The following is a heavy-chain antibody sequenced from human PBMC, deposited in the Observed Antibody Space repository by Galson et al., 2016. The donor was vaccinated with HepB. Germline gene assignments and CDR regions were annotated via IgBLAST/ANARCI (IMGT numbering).Heavy chain of an antibody. CDR2: IKNNGGDA. D-gene: IGHD3-16*01. CDR3: ARDGGDGELGAFDV. CDR1: GFTFRSYW. Sequence: SLRLSCAASGFTFRSYWMHWVRQAPGKGPEWVARIKNNGGDASYADSVKGRFTSSRDDAKSTLYLQMNSLSAEDTAVYYCARDGGDGELGAFDVWGRGTTVTVSS. J-gene: IGHJ3*01. V-gene: IGHV3-74*01.